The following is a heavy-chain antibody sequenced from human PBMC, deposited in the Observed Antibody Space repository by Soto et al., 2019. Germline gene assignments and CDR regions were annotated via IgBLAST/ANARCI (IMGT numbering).Heavy chain of an antibody. V-gene: IGHV5-10-1*01. CDR1: GYSFTNYW. CDR2: IDPSSDSYI. CDR3: ATLADSRAGAP. Sequence: PGESLKISCTCSGYSFTNYWISWVRQMPGKGLEWMGRIDPSSDSYINYSPSFQGHVTISVDKSITTAYLQWRSLKASDTAMFYRATLADSRAGAPGGQETRVTVPS. D-gene: IGHD1-1*01. J-gene: IGHJ5*02.